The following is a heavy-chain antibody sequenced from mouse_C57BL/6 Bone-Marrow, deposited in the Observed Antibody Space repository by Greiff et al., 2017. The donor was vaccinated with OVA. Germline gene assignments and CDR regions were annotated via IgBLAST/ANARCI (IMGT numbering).Heavy chain of an antibody. Sequence: EVQLQESGGGLVKPGGSLKLSCASSGFTFSDYGMHWVRQAPEKGLEWVAYISSGSRTIYYADTVKGRFTISRDNAKNTLFLQMTSLRSEDTAMYYCARALHYYGSSYGAYWGQGTLVTVSA. CDR2: ISSGSRTI. V-gene: IGHV5-17*01. CDR1: GFTFSDYG. D-gene: IGHD1-1*01. J-gene: IGHJ3*01. CDR3: ARALHYYGSSYGAY.